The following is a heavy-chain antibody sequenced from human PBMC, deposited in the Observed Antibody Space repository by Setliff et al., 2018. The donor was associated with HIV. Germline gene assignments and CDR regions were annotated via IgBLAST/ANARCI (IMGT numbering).Heavy chain of an antibody. CDR2: TSGDNVKT. CDR3: ARDSSASRTPPLH. Sequence: GASVKVSCKASGYTFTTYGISWVRQAPGQGLEWMGWTSGDNVKTTYEQKLQDRLTMTTDTSTSTAFMELRHLRSDDTAVYYCARDSSASRTPPLHWGQGTLVTVSS. D-gene: IGHD2-15*01. J-gene: IGHJ4*02. CDR1: GYTFTTYG. V-gene: IGHV1-18*01.